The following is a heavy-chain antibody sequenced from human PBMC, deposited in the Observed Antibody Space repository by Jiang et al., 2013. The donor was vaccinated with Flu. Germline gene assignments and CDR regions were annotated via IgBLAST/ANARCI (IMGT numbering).Heavy chain of an antibody. V-gene: IGHV4-61*02. D-gene: IGHD3-10*01. Sequence: GLVKPSQTLSLTCTVSGASVNSNYYYWSWIRQPAGKGLEWIGRVYTNGNTHYNPSLKSRVAISLDPSKSQLSLNLSSVTAADTAMYFCARDVSHYYVSGFDYWGQGTLVTVSS. CDR1: GASVNSNYYY. CDR2: VYTNGNT. J-gene: IGHJ4*02. CDR3: ARDVSHYYVSGFDY.